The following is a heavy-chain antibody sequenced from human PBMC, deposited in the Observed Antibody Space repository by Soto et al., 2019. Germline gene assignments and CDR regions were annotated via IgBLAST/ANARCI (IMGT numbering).Heavy chain of an antibody. CDR3: ARGFAHHGSGRFDP. J-gene: IGHJ5*02. CDR1: GGSFSGYY. Sequence: QVQLQQWGAGLLKPSETLSLTCAVYGGSFSGYYWSWIRQPPGKGLEWIGEINHSGSTNYNPSLKSRVTISVDTSKNQFSLKLSSVTAADTAVYYCARGFAHHGSGRFDPWGQGTLVTVSS. V-gene: IGHV4-34*01. CDR2: INHSGST. D-gene: IGHD3-10*01.